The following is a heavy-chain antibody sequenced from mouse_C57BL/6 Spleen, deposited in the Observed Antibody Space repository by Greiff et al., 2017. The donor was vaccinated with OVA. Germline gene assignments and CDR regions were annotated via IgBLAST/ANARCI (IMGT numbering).Heavy chain of an antibody. CDR2: ISGGGGNT. Sequence: EVQGVESGGGLVKPGGSLKLSCAASGFTFSSYTMSWVRQTPEKRLEWVATISGGGGNTYYPDSVKGRFTLYRDNAKNTLYLQMSSLRSEDTALYYCAKGGKNWYFDVWGTGTTVTVSS. V-gene: IGHV5-9*01. CDR3: AKGGKNWYFDV. CDR1: GFTFSSYT. J-gene: IGHJ1*03.